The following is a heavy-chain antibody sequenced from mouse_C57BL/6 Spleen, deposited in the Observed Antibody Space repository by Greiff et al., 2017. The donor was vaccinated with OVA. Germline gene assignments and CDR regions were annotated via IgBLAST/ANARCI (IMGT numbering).Heavy chain of an antibody. CDR1: GYTFTSYT. V-gene: IGHV1-4*01. Sequence: QVQLQQSGAELARPGASVKMSCKASGYTFTSYTMHWVKQRPGQGLEWIGYINPSSGYTKYNQKFKDKATLTADKSSSTAYMQLGSLTSEDSAVYYRGRGNGGFGFWGQGTLVTVSA. CDR2: INPSSGYT. CDR3: GRGNGGFGF. J-gene: IGHJ3*01.